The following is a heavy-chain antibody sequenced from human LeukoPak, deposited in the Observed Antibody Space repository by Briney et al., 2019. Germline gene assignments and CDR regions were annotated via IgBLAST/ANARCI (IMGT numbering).Heavy chain of an antibody. CDR2: ISYDGSNK. J-gene: IGHJ4*02. CDR1: GFTFSSYG. Sequence: GRSLRLSCAASGFTFSSYGMHWVRQAPGKGLEWVAVISYDGSNKYYADSVKGRFTISRDNSKNTLYLQMNSLRAEDTAVYYCASDIVVVSSFDYWGQGTLVTVSS. CDR3: ASDIVVVSSFDY. D-gene: IGHD2-15*01. V-gene: IGHV3-30*03.